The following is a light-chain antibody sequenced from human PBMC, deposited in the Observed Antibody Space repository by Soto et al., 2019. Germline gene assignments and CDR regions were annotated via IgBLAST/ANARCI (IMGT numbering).Light chain of an antibody. V-gene: IGKV1-17*01. J-gene: IGKJ3*01. Sequence: DIQMTQSPSSLSASVGGRVTITCRASQDIGTSLDWFQQKPGTAPKRLIYTISDLQSGVPSRFSGGGSGTEFTLTISSLQPEDSATDYCLQHYAFPFTFGPGTKVHV. CDR2: TIS. CDR1: QDIGTS. CDR3: LQHYAFPFT.